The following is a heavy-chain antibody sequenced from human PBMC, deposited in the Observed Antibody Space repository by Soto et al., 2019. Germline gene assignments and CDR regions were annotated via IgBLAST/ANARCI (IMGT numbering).Heavy chain of an antibody. CDR2: INPNSGGT. V-gene: IGHV1-2*02. J-gene: IGHJ4*02. D-gene: IGHD1-26*01. CDR3: ARVSLAGATTVDY. CDR1: GYTFTGYY. Sequence: ASVKVSCKASGYTFTGYYMHWVRQAPGQGLEWMGWINPNSGGTNYAQKFQGRVTMTSDTSITTAYMELSRLTSDDTAVYYCARVSLAGATTVDYWGQGTLVTVSS.